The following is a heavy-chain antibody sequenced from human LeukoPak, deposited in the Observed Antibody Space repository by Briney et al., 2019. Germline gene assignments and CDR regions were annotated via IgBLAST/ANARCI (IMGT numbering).Heavy chain of an antibody. J-gene: IGHJ6*03. CDR3: AGIPYYDFWSGYMDV. Sequence: GDSLQLSGKGSRYSFTSYWIGWVRQMTGKGLEWMGIIYPGDSAARYSPSFRGQVTISADHSISTAYLQWSSLKAADTAMYYCAGIPYYDFWSGYMDVWGKETTVTVS. CDR1: RYSFTSYW. D-gene: IGHD3-3*01. CDR2: IYPGDSAA. V-gene: IGHV5-51*01.